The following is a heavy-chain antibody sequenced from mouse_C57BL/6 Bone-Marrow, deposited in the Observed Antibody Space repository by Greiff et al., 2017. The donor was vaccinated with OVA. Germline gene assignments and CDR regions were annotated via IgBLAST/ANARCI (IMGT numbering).Heavy chain of an antibody. CDR2: ISNGGGST. Sequence: EVHLVESGGGLVQPGGSLKLSCAASGFTFSDFYMYWIRQTPEKRLEWVAYISNGGGSTYYPDTEKGRFTISRDNAKNTLYLQMSRLKSEDTAMYYCARLDAMDYWGQGTSVTVSS. J-gene: IGHJ4*01. V-gene: IGHV5-12*01. CDR3: ARLDAMDY. CDR1: GFTFSDFY.